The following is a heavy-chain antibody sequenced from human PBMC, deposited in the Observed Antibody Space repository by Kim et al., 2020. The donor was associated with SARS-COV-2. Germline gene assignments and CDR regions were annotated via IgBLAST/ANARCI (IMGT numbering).Heavy chain of an antibody. CDR3: ARGSRYYDSSGYPLLPDAFDI. CDR2: MNPNSGNT. V-gene: IGHV1-8*01. J-gene: IGHJ3*02. CDR1: GYTFTSYD. D-gene: IGHD3-22*01. Sequence: ASVKVSCKASGYTFTSYDINWVRQATGQGLEWMGWMNPNSGNTGYAQKFQGRVTMTRNTSISTAYMELSSLRSEDTAVYYCARGSRYYDSSGYPLLPDAFDIWGQGTMVTVSS.